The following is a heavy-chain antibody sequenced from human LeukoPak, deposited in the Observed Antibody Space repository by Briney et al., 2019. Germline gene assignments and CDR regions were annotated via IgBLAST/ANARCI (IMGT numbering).Heavy chain of an antibody. V-gene: IGHV1-46*01. CDR1: GYTFTSYY. CDR3: ARDREAVAFDI. D-gene: IGHD6-25*01. CDR2: INPSGGST. J-gene: IGHJ3*02. Sequence: ASVKVSCKASGYTFTSYYMHWVRQAPGQGLEWMGIINPSGGSTSYAQKFQGRVTMTRDTSTSTVYMELSSLRSEDPAVYYCARDREAVAFDIWGQGTMVTVSS.